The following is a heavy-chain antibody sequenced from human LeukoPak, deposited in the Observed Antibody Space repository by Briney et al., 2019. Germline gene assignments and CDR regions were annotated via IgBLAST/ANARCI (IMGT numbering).Heavy chain of an antibody. V-gene: IGHV1-2*02. J-gene: IGHJ3*02. CDR1: GYTFTDYY. CDR3: AKDLQWELPRGDALDI. D-gene: IGHD1-26*01. Sequence: ASVKVSCKSSGYTFTDYYMHWVRQAPGQGLEGMGWINPKSGGTNYAQNFQGRVTMTRNTSISTAYMELSRLRSDDAAVYYCAKDLQWELPRGDALDIWGQGTMVTVSS. CDR2: INPKSGGT.